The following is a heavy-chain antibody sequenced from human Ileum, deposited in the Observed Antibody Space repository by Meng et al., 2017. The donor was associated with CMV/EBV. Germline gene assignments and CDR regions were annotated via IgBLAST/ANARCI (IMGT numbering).Heavy chain of an antibody. J-gene: IGHJ5*02. Sequence: TFTRYSSSWVRQAPGQGLEWMGWISAYNGNTHYAQKRQGRVTMTTDTATSTAYMELRSLRSEDTAVDYGARDPEPRNWNDGRSWFDPWGQGTLVTVSS. CDR3: ARDPEPRNWNDGRSWFDP. CDR1: TFTRYS. D-gene: IGHD1-1*01. CDR2: ISAYNGNT. V-gene: IGHV1-18*01.